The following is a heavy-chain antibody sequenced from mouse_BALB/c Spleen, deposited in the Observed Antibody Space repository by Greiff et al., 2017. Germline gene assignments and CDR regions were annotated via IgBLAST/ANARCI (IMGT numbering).Heavy chain of an antibody. Sequence: QVQLQQPGSVLVTPGASVKLSCKASGYTFTSSWMHWAKQRPGQGLEWIGEIHPNSGNTNYNEKFKGKATLTVDTSSSTAYVDLSSLTSEDSAVYYCARSTGTGFDYWGQGTTLTVSS. D-gene: IGHD4-1*02. CDR1: GYTFTSSW. J-gene: IGHJ2*01. CDR3: ARSTGTGFDY. V-gene: IGHV1S130*01. CDR2: IHPNSGNT.